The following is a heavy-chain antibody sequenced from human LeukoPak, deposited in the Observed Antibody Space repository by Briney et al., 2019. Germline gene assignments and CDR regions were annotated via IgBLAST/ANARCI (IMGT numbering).Heavy chain of an antibody. Sequence: SVTVSCKASGGTFSSYAISWVRQAPGQGLEWMGGIIPIFGTANYAQKFQGRVTITADKSTSTAYMELSSLRSGDTAVYYCARDGFGYYGMDVWGKGTTVTVSS. CDR3: ARDGFGYYGMDV. J-gene: IGHJ6*04. D-gene: IGHD2-2*03. CDR2: IIPIFGTA. CDR1: GGTFSSYA. V-gene: IGHV1-69*06.